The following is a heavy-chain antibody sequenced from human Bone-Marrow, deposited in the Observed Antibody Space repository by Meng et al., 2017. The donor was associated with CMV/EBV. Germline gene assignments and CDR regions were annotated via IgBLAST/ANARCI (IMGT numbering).Heavy chain of an antibody. CDR2: ISGSRRSI. Sequence: GGSLRLSCAASGFTFSSYSMNWVRQAPGMGLEWVSYISGSRRSIFHADSVKGRFTTSRDNARKSLSLQMNSLRAEDAGVYYCARLASSTHIEDSWGQGTLVTVSS. CDR3: ARLASSTHIEDS. V-gene: IGHV3-48*04. J-gene: IGHJ4*02. CDR1: GFTFSSYS. D-gene: IGHD6-6*01.